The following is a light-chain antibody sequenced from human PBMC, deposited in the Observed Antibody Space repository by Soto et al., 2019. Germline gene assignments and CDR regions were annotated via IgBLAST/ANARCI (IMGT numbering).Light chain of an antibody. Sequence: DIQMTQSPSTLPASVGDRVTITCRASQSISTWLAWYQQRPGKAPNLLISDASSLESGVPSRFSGSASGTXXXXXXSXLQPDDFATYYCQQYKTFSISFGGGTKVEI. CDR3: QQYKTFSIS. CDR1: QSISTW. V-gene: IGKV1-5*01. CDR2: DAS. J-gene: IGKJ4*01.